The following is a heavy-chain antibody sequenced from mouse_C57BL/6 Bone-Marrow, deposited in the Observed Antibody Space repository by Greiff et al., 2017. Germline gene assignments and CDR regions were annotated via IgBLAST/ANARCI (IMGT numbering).Heavy chain of an antibody. Sequence: QVQLQQPGAELVRPGSSVKLSCKASGYTFTSYWMHWVKQRPIQGLEWIGNIDPSDSETHYNQKFKDKATLTVDKSSSTAYMQLSSLTSEDSAVYYCARGTITTGVPYYFDYWGQGTTLTVSS. CDR2: IDPSDSET. D-gene: IGHD1-1*01. V-gene: IGHV1-52*01. J-gene: IGHJ2*01. CDR3: ARGTITTGVPYYFDY. CDR1: GYTFTSYW.